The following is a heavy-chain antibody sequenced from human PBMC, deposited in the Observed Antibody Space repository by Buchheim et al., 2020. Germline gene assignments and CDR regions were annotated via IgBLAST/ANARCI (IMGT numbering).Heavy chain of an antibody. CDR2: IIPAFGTP. Sequence: QVQVVQSGAELKKPGSSVKVSCQVSGGTFSNFAVSWVRQAPGRGLEWMGGIIPAFGTPSYAQRFEGRVTLSADMSTDTVYMEVTALTSDDTAVYYCANGLRGFAADDWGQGTL. CDR1: GGTFSNFA. V-gene: IGHV1-69*06. J-gene: IGHJ4*02. CDR3: ANGLRGFAADD.